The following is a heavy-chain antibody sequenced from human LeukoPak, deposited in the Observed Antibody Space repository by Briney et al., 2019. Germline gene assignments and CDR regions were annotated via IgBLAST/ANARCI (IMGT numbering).Heavy chain of an antibody. CDR3: ARGGPYDYVWGSYRYYFDY. J-gene: IGHJ4*02. Sequence: GGSLRLSCAASGFTFSSYSMNWVRQAPGKGLEWVSYISSSSSTIYYADSVKGRFTISRDNAKNSLYLQMNSQRAEDTAVYYCARGGPYDYVWGSYRYYFDYWGQGTLVTVSS. D-gene: IGHD3-16*02. V-gene: IGHV3-48*01. CDR1: GFTFSSYS. CDR2: ISSSSSTI.